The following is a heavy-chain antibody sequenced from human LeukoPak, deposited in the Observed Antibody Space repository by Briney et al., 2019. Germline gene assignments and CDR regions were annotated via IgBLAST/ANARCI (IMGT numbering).Heavy chain of an antibody. Sequence: NASETLSLTCTVSGGSISSGSYYWSWIRQPAGEGLEWIGRIYTSGSTNYNPSLKSRVTISVDTSKNQFSLKLSSVTAADTAVYYCARGRVRWFDPWGQGTLVTVSS. CDR2: IYTSGST. CDR3: ARGRVRWFDP. V-gene: IGHV4-61*02. CDR1: GGSISSGSYY. J-gene: IGHJ5*02.